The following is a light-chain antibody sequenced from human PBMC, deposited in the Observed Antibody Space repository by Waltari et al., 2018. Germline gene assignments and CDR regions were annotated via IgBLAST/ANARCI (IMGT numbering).Light chain of an antibody. Sequence: QSVLTQPPSASGTPGQRVTISCSGSSSNIGSNHVYWYQQLPGLAPTLLIDGNDPRPSGVPDRFSGSKSGSSASLAISGLRSEDEADYYCGAWDDSLSGHYVFGTGTKVTVL. J-gene: IGLJ1*01. CDR1: SSNIGSNH. V-gene: IGLV1-47*01. CDR3: GAWDDSLSGHYV. CDR2: GND.